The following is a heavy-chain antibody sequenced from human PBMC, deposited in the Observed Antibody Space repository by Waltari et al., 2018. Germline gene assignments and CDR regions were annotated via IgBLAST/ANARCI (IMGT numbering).Heavy chain of an antibody. CDR3: VRDQNGLVIN. Sequence: EVQLVESGGGLVQPGTSLRLSCATSGFTFSEHFMDWVRQAPGKGVEWVGRSRYTGNTDYAASVRGRFTVSRDDSQSSLSLQMNSVRTEDTAVYYCVRDQNGLVINWGQGTLVTVSS. CDR1: GFTFSEHF. D-gene: IGHD2-21*01. V-gene: IGHV3-72*01. CDR2: SRYTGNT. J-gene: IGHJ4*02.